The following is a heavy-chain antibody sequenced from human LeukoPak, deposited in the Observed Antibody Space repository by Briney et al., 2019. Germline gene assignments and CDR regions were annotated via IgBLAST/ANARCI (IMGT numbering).Heavy chain of an antibody. V-gene: IGHV7-4-1*02. CDR2: INTNTGNP. CDR3: ARVGGRQWLVPLDY. J-gene: IGHJ4*02. Sequence: GASVKVSCKSSGYTFTSYAMNWVRQAPGQGLEWMGWINTNTGNPTYAQGFTGRFVFSLDTSVSTAYLQISSLKAEDTAVYYCARVGGRQWLVPLDYWGQGTLVTVSS. D-gene: IGHD6-19*01. CDR1: GYTFTSYA.